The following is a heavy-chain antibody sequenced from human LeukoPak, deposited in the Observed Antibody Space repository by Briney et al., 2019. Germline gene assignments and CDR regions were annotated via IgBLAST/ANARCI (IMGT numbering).Heavy chain of an antibody. Sequence: ASVKVSCKASGYTFTNYDINWVRQAPGQGLEWMGWINTNTGNPTYAQGFTGRFVFSLDTSVSTAYLQISSLKAEDTAVYYCARDRVLKPQYFQHWGQGTLVTVSS. CDR2: INTNTGNP. J-gene: IGHJ1*01. CDR1: GYTFTNYD. V-gene: IGHV7-4-1*02. CDR3: ARDRVLKPQYFQH.